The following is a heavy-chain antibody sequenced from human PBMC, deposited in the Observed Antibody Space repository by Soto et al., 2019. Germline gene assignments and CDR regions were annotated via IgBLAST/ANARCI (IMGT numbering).Heavy chain of an antibody. J-gene: IGHJ6*02. CDR1: GYTFTSYG. D-gene: IGHD6-19*01. Sequence: ASVKVSCKASGYTFTSYGISWVRQAPGQGLEWMGWISAYNGNTNYAQKLQGRVTMTTDTSTSTAYMELRSLRSDDTAVYYCASSNSYSSGWWFLAGHNDGMDVWGQGTTVTVSS. CDR2: ISAYNGNT. V-gene: IGHV1-18*01. CDR3: ASSNSYSSGWWFLAGHNDGMDV.